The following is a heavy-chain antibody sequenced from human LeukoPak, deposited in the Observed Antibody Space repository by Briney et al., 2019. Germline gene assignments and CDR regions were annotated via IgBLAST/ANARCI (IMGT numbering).Heavy chain of an antibody. CDR1: GGSISSGGYY. Sequence: SETLSLTCTVSGGSISSGGYYWSWIRRPPGKGLEWIGYIDDSGNTNYNPSLKSQVSISIAKSKNQFSLKLSSVTAADTAMYYCARSDYYGSGSHTLFDAFDIWGQGTRVTVSS. J-gene: IGHJ3*02. CDR3: ARSDYYGSGSHTLFDAFDI. V-gene: IGHV4-61*08. CDR2: IDDSGNT. D-gene: IGHD3-10*01.